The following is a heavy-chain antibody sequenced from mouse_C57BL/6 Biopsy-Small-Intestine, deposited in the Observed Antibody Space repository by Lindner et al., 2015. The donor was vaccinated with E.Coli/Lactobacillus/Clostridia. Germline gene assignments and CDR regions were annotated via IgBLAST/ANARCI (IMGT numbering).Heavy chain of an antibody. V-gene: IGHV1-82*01. D-gene: IGHD1-1*02. CDR2: IYPGDGDT. J-gene: IGHJ1*03. Sequence: VQLQESGTELVKPGAAVKLSCKASGYTFTNYWMHWVKQRPGKGLEWIGRIYPGDGDTNYNGKFKDKATLTADKSSSTVYMELNRLTSEDSAVYFCARHEGGNYGYFDVWGTGTTVTVSS. CDR1: GYTFTNYW. CDR3: ARHEGGNYGYFDV.